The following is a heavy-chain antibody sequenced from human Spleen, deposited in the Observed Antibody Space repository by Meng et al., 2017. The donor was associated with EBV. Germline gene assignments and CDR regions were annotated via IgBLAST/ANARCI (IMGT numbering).Heavy chain of an antibody. J-gene: IGHJ5*02. CDR2: INESGIT. CDR3: ARQSTYRLLDP. Sequence: ASGPGPVKHSVSLSLTSTVSGRSLSSSRHYGGWIPQPPGKGLEWIGEINESGITNYNPSLKSRVTLSIDTSERHFSLNLSSVTAADTAVYYCARQSTYRLLDPWGQGTLVTVSS. CDR1: GRSLSSSRHY. V-gene: IGHV4-39*01. D-gene: IGHD3-16*02.